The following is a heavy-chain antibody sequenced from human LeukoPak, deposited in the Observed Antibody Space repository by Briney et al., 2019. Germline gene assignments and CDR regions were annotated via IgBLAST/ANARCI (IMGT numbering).Heavy chain of an antibody. D-gene: IGHD3-22*01. V-gene: IGHV1-69*13. CDR3: ARDRYYYDSSGYDGFYAFDI. Sequence: SVKVSCKASGRTFSSYAISWVRQAPGQGLEWMGGMIPIFGTANYAQKFQGRVTITADESTSTAYMELSSLRSEDTAVYYCARDRYYYDSSGYDGFYAFDIWGQGTMVTVSS. J-gene: IGHJ3*02. CDR2: MIPIFGTA. CDR1: GRTFSSYA.